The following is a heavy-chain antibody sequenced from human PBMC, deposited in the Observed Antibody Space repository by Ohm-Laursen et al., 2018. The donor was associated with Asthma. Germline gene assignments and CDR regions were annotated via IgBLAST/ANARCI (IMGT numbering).Heavy chain of an antibody. CDR1: GFTFSNAW. V-gene: IGHV3-15*01. CDR2: IKSKTDGGTT. J-gene: IGHJ4*02. CDR3: NADRGIAAAGDY. D-gene: IGHD6-13*01. Sequence: SLRLSCSASGFTFSNAWMSWVRQAPGKGLEWVGRIKSKTDGGTTDYAAPVKGRFTIPRDDSKNTLYLQMNSLKTEDTAVYYCNADRGIAAAGDYWGQGTLVTVSS.